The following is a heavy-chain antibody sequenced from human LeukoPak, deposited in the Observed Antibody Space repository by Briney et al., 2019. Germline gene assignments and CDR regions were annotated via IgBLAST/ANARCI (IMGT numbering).Heavy chain of an antibody. V-gene: IGHV4-59*01. Sequence: PSETLSLTCTVSGGSTSNYYWSWIRQPPGKGLEWIGYIYYSGATNHNPSLKSRVTISIDTSKNQFSLRLSSVTAADTAVYYCARSGGLYTSTWYFHHWGQGTLVTVSS. D-gene: IGHD6-13*01. CDR3: ARSGGLYTSTWYFHH. CDR1: GGSTSNYY. J-gene: IGHJ1*01. CDR2: IYYSGAT.